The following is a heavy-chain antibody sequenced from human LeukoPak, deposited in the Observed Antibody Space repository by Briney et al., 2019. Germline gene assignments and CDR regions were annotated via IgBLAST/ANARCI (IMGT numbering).Heavy chain of an antibody. V-gene: IGHV1-24*01. D-gene: IGHD3-16*01. CDR2: FDPEDGET. CDR3: AREWLMITFGGVTGDGAFDI. Sequence: ASVKVSCKVSGYTLTELSMHWVRQAPGKGLEWMGGFDPEDGETIYAQKFQGRVTMTEDTSTDTAYMELSSLRSEDTAVYYCAREWLMITFGGVTGDGAFDIWGQGTMVTVSS. CDR1: GYTLTELS. J-gene: IGHJ3*02.